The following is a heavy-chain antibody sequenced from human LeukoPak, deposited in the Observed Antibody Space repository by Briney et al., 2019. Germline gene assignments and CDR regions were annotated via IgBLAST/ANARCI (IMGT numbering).Heavy chain of an antibody. Sequence: ASVKVSCKASGYTFIDFHMHWVQQAPGRGLEWVGRVDPKDGETMYAGRFEGRVTMTAVTSTDTAYMELSGLTSDDTAVYYCTTANRFTYWFDPWGQGTLVTVSS. J-gene: IGHJ5*02. V-gene: IGHV1-69-2*01. CDR1: GYTFIDFH. CDR2: VDPKDGET. CDR3: TTANRFTYWFDP.